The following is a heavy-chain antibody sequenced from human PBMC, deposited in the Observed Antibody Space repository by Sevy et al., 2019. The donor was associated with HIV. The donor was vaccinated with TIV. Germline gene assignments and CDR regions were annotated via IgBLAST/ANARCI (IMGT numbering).Heavy chain of an antibody. J-gene: IGHJ4*02. CDR3: ARAYSSGWYDY. V-gene: IGHV3-13*01. CDR2: IGTAGDT. D-gene: IGHD6-19*01. CDR1: GFTFSSYD. Sequence: GGSLRLSCAASGFTFSSYDMHWVRQATGKGLEWVSAIGTAGDTYYPGSVKGRFTISRENARNSMYLQMNSMRVGDTAVYYCARAYSSGWYDYWGQGTLVTVSS.